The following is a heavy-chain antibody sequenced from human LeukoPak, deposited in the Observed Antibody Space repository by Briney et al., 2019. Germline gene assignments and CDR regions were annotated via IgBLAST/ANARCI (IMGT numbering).Heavy chain of an antibody. CDR3: ARLGVYDGNSYGSY. Sequence: ASVKVSCKASGYTFTSYDINWVRQATGQGLEWMGWMSPNGGNTGYAQKFQGRVTMTRNTSISTAYMELSSLRSEDTAVYYCARLGVYDGNSYGSYWGQGTLVTVSS. D-gene: IGHD5-18*01. CDR2: MSPNGGNT. J-gene: IGHJ4*02. V-gene: IGHV1-8*01. CDR1: GYTFTSYD.